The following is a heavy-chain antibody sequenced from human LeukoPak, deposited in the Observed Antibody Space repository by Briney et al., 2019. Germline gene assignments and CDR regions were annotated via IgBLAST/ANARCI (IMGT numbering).Heavy chain of an antibody. Sequence: SETLSLTCTVSGGSISSSSYYWGWIRQPPGKGLEWIGSIYYSGSTYYNPSLKSRVTISVDTSKNQVSLKLSSVTAADTAVYYCARRDGYNYYFDYWGQGTLVTVSS. J-gene: IGHJ4*02. D-gene: IGHD5-24*01. CDR1: GGSISSSSYY. CDR3: ARRDGYNYYFDY. CDR2: IYYSGST. V-gene: IGHV4-39*01.